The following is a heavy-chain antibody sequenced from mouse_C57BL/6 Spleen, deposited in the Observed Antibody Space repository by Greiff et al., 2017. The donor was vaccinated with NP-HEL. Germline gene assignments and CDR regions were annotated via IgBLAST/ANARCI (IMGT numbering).Heavy chain of an antibody. CDR1: GYTFTSYW. D-gene: IGHD2-5*01. J-gene: IGHJ4*01. Sequence: QVQLQQPGAELVKPGASVKMSCKASGYTFTSYWITWVKQRPGQGLEWIGDIYPGSGSTNYNEKFKSKATLTVDTSSSTAYMQLSSLTSDDSAVYYSARRVSYSNYGGYDMDDWGQGTSVTVSS. CDR2: IYPGSGST. CDR3: ARRVSYSNYGGYDMDD. V-gene: IGHV1-55*01.